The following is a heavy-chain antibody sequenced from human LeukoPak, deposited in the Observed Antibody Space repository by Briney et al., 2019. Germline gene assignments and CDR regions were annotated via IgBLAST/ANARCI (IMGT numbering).Heavy chain of an antibody. CDR1: GYTFTSYD. V-gene: IGHV1-8*01. CDR3: ASGYYYDSSGYLPDHY. J-gene: IGHJ4*02. CDR2: MNPNSGNT. Sequence: GASVKVSCKASGYTFTSYDINWVRQATGRGLEWMGWMNPNSGNTGYAQKFQGRVTMTRNTSISTAYMELSSLRSEDTAVYYCASGYYYDSSGYLPDHYWGQGTLVTVSS. D-gene: IGHD3-22*01.